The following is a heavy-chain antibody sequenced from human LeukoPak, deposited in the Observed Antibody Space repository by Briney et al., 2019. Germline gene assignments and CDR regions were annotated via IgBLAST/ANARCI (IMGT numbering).Heavy chain of an antibody. V-gene: IGHV3-53*01. D-gene: IGHD3-22*01. CDR1: GFAVSSNY. CDR2: IYIGVST. J-gene: IGHJ4*02. CDR3: ARVRGRYYYDSSGLSPGEFDY. Sequence: GGSLRLSCAASGFAVSSNYMGWVREAPGGGLEWGSVIYIGVSTYYADSVKGRFTISRDNSKNTLYLQMNSLRAEDTAVYYCARVRGRYYYDSSGLSPGEFDYWGQGTLVTVSS.